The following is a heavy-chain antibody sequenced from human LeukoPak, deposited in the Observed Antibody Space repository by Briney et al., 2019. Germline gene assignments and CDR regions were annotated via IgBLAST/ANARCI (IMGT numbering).Heavy chain of an antibody. J-gene: IGHJ4*02. CDR2: ISSSSSYI. V-gene: IGHV3-21*01. Sequence: GGPLRLSCAASGFTFSSYSMNWVRQAPGRGLEWVSSISSSSSYIYYADSVKGRFTISRDNAKNSLYLQMNSLRAEDTAVYYCARAVKLWFGELSYFDYWGQGTLVTVSS. CDR3: ARAVKLWFGELSYFDY. CDR1: GFTFSSYS. D-gene: IGHD3-10*01.